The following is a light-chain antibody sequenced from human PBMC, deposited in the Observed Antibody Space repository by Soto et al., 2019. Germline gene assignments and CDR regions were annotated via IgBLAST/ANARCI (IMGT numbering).Light chain of an antibody. V-gene: IGLV2-23*03. CDR2: EGS. Sequence: QSALTQPASVCGSPGQSITISCTGTSSDVGSYNLVSWYQQHPGKAPKLMIYEGSKRPSGVSNRFSGSKSGNTASLTISGXXAEDEADYYCCSYAGSSTFLYVFGTGTKVTVL. CDR1: SSDVGSYNL. CDR3: CSYAGSSTFLYV. J-gene: IGLJ1*01.